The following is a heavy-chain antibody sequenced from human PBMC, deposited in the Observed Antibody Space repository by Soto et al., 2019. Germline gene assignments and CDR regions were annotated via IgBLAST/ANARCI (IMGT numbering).Heavy chain of an antibody. J-gene: IGHJ6*02. V-gene: IGHV1-8*01. Sequence: GASVKVSCKASGYTFTTYDINWVRQAPGQGLEWLGWMDPNSGSTGYAQNFQGRITMTRNISRTTAHMELSSLQSEDTAVYYCARERKFDFWRKGLDVWGQGTTVTVSS. CDR2: MDPNSGST. CDR3: ARERKFDFWRKGLDV. D-gene: IGHD3-3*01. CDR1: GYTFTTYD.